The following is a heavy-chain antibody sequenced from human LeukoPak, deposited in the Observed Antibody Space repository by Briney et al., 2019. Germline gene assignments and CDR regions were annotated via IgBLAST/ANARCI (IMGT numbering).Heavy chain of an antibody. CDR3: AITGTRGD. CDR1: VFTFSSYW. Sequence: PGGSLRLSCAASVFTFSSYWMHWVRQAPGKGLLWVSRINSDGSITSYADSVKGRFTISRDNAKNTLYLQMKSLRDEDTAVYYCAITGTRGDWGQGTLVTVSS. J-gene: IGHJ4*02. CDR2: INSDGSIT. D-gene: IGHD1-7*01. V-gene: IGHV3-74*01.